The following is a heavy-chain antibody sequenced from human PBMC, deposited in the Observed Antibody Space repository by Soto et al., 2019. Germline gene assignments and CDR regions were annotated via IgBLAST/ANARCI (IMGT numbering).Heavy chain of an antibody. CDR1: GFTFGGSA. CDR2: IRSKASAYAT. V-gene: IGHV3-73*01. J-gene: IGHJ4*02. Sequence: PGGSLRLSCAASGFTFGGSAIHWVRQASGKGLEWVGRIRSKASAYATGYAASVKGRFTISRDDSRNTAYLQMNSLKTEDTAVYYCTRVETTPFDSWGQGSLVTVSS. CDR3: TRVETTPFDS. D-gene: IGHD1-26*01.